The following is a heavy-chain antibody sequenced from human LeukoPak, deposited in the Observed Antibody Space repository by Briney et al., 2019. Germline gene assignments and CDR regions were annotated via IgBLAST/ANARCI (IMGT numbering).Heavy chain of an antibody. Sequence: GGSLRLSCAASGFNVSSNYMSWVRQAPGKGLEWVSVIYSSGDTYYADSVKGRFTISRDNSKNMLYLQMNGLRAEDTAVYYCARDSASRPLGIWGQGTMVTVSS. V-gene: IGHV3-53*01. CDR2: IYSSGDT. CDR3: ARDSASRPLGI. J-gene: IGHJ3*02. CDR1: GFNVSSNY.